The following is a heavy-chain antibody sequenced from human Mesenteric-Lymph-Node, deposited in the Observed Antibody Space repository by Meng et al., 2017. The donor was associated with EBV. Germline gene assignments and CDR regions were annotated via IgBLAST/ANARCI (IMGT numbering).Heavy chain of an antibody. Sequence: VRLLEHGPGWWQPSGPRSLTWPCSGGSISSSNWWSWVRQPPGKGLEWIGEIYHSGSTNYNPSLKSRVTISVDKSKNQFSLKLSSVTAADTAVYYCARTEYDSSGDYRNYWGQGTLVTVSS. CDR3: ARTEYDSSGDYRNY. CDR1: GGSISSSNW. V-gene: IGHV4-4*02. D-gene: IGHD3-22*01. J-gene: IGHJ4*02. CDR2: IYHSGST.